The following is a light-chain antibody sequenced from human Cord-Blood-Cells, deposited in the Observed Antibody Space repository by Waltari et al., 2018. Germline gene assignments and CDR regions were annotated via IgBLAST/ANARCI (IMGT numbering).Light chain of an antibody. CDR3: QQYGSSYT. CDR2: GAS. V-gene: IGKV3-20*01. CDR1: QRVSSSY. Sequence: EIVLTQSPGTLSLSPGERATLSCRASQRVSSSYLAWYQQKPGQAPRLLIYGASSRATGIPDRFSGSGSGTGFTLTISRLEPEDFAVYYCQQYGSSYTFGQGTKLEIK. J-gene: IGKJ2*01.